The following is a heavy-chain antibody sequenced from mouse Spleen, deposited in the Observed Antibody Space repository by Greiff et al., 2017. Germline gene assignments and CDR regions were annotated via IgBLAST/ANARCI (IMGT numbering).Heavy chain of an antibody. Sequence: QVQLQQSGAELVKPGASVKMSCKASGYTFTSYWITWVKQRPGQGLEWIGDIYPGSGSTNYNEKFKSKATLTVGTSSSTAYMQLSSLTSEDSAVYYCARGRAYDGSYFAYWGQGTLVTVSA. J-gene: IGHJ3*01. CDR1: GYTFTSYW. CDR2: IYPGSGST. D-gene: IGHD2-10*01. V-gene: IGHV1-55*01. CDR3: ARGRAYDGSYFAY.